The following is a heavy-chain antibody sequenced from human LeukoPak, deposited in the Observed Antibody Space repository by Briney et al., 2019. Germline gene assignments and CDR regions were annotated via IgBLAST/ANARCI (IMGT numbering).Heavy chain of an antibody. CDR2: IYYSGST. J-gene: IGHJ5*02. CDR3: ARPEPYYYDSSGYYENWFDP. D-gene: IGHD3-22*01. CDR1: GGSISSSSYY. Sequence: SETLSLTCTVSGGSISSSSYYWGWIRQPPGKGLEWIGSIYYSGSTYYNPSLKSRVTISVDTSKNQFSLKLSSVTAADTAVYYCARPEPYYYDSSGYYENWFDPWGQGTLVTVSS. V-gene: IGHV4-39*07.